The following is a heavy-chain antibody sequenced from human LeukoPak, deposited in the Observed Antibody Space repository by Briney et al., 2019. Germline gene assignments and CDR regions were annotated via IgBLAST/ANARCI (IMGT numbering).Heavy chain of an antibody. CDR3: ARESTVAGTIFDF. D-gene: IGHD6-19*01. J-gene: IGHJ4*02. Sequence: GGSLRLSCAASGFTFTTNWMSWVRQTPGKGLEWVANIKEDGSKVYYVDSVRGRSTISRDNAKNSLYLQMDSLRAEDTAVYYCARESTVAGTIFDFWGQGTLVTVSS. CDR2: IKEDGSKV. CDR1: GFTFTTNW. V-gene: IGHV3-7*04.